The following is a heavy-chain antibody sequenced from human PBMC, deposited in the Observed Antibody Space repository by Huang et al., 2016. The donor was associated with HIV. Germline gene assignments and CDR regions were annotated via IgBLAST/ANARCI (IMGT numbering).Heavy chain of an antibody. J-gene: IGHJ4*02. CDR3: ATYGGGGCDGGSCFPH. V-gene: IGHV1-2*04. CDR1: GYRFVDYY. CDR2: ITSNTCDG. Sequence: QVQLVQSGAEVRKPGASVKVSCKTSGYRFVDYYIHWVRQAPGQGLEWIGGITSNTCDGFYAEKFRGWVAMTSDASIRTVDMEVNRLQFADGATYFCATYGGGGCDGGSCFPHWGQGTLVGVSS. D-gene: IGHD2-15*01.